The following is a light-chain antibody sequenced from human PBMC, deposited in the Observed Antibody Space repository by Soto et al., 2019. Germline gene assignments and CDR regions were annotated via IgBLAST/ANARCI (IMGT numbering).Light chain of an antibody. CDR1: QSVSSN. V-gene: IGKV3-15*01. CDR3: PQYNNWPPSFT. Sequence: EIVMTQSPATLSVSPGERATLSCRASQSVSSNLAWYQQKPGQAPRLIIYGASTRATGIPARFSGSWSGTEFTLNISSLQSEDFAVYYCPQYNNWPPSFTFGPGTKVDIK. J-gene: IGKJ3*01. CDR2: GAS.